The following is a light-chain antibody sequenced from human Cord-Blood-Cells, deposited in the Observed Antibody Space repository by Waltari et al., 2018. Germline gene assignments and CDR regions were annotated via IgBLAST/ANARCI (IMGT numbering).Light chain of an antibody. J-gene: IGKJ1*01. Sequence: DIQMTQSPSSLSASVGDRVNITCRASQSISSYLNWYQQKPGKAPKLLIYAASSLQSGVPSRFSGSGSWTDFTLTISSLQPEDFATYYCQQSYSTLRTFGQGTKVEIK. CDR1: QSISSY. V-gene: IGKV1-39*01. CDR3: QQSYSTLRT. CDR2: AAS.